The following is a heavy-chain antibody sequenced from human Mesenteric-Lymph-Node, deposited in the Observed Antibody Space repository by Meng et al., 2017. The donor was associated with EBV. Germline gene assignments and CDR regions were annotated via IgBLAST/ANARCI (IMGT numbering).Heavy chain of an antibody. Sequence: QVQLVQAGAEVKKPGASGKVSCKASGYTFTSYGISWVRQAPGQGLEWMGWISAYNGNTNYAQKLQGRVTMTTDTSTSTAYMELRSLRSDDTAVYYCAREAGGLFGVVIKNYFDYWGQGTLVTVSS. CDR2: ISAYNGNT. V-gene: IGHV1-18*01. CDR1: GYTFTSYG. CDR3: AREAGGLFGVVIKNYFDY. J-gene: IGHJ4*02. D-gene: IGHD3-3*01.